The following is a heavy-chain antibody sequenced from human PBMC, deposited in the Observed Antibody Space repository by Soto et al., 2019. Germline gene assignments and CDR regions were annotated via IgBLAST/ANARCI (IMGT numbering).Heavy chain of an antibody. CDR2: ISPSGDSP. J-gene: IGHJ1*01. V-gene: IGHV3-23*01. Sequence: RLSCAVSGFPFSSYGMSWVRQAPGKGLEWVARISPSGDSPAYADFVEGRFTVSRDNSKNTLSLLRNSLRADGSAVYYCTVRGPVSFSGVPTTLDARGQATPVTLTA. CDR1: GFPFSSYG. D-gene: IGHD3-3*02. CDR3: TVRGPVSFSGVPTTLDA.